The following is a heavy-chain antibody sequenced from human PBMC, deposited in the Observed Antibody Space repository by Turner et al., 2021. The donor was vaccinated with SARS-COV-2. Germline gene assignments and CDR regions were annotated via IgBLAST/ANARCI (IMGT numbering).Heavy chain of an antibody. CDR2: IKSKTDGGTT. J-gene: IGHJ3*02. CDR3: TTGTYCYDSSAYPNDAFDI. D-gene: IGHD3-22*01. Sequence: EVQLVESGGGLVKPGGSLRLSCAASGFTFSNAWMSWVRQAPGKGLEWVGRIKSKTDGGTTDYAAPVKGRFTISRDDSKNTLYLQMNSLKTEDTAVYYCTTGTYCYDSSAYPNDAFDIWGQGTMVTVSS. V-gene: IGHV3-15*01. CDR1: GFTFSNAW.